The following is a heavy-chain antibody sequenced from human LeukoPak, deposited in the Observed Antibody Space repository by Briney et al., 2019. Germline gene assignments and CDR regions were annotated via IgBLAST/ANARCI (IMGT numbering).Heavy chain of an antibody. J-gene: IGHJ3*02. V-gene: IGHV4-4*02. CDR2: IYHSGST. CDR3: VRDTNYYDSSAFDI. D-gene: IGHD3-22*01. CDR1: GDSISTANW. Sequence: PSGTLSLTCAVSGDSISTANWWSWVRQPPGKGLEWIGEIYHSGSTNYNPSLKSRVTISVDKSKNQFSLKLSSMTAADTAVYYCVRDTNYYDSSAFDIWGQGTMVTVSS.